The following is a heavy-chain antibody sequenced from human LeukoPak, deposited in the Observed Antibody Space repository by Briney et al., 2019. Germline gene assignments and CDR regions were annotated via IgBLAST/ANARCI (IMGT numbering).Heavy chain of an antibody. Sequence: SETLSLTCAVYGGSFSGYYWSWIRQPPGKGLEWIGEINHSGSTNYNPSLKSRVTISVGTSKNQFSLKLSSVTAADTAVYYCASSSSSWYYYYGMDVWGQGTTVTVSS. CDR3: ASSSSSWYYYYGMDV. J-gene: IGHJ6*02. CDR2: INHSGST. CDR1: GGSFSGYY. V-gene: IGHV4-34*01. D-gene: IGHD6-13*01.